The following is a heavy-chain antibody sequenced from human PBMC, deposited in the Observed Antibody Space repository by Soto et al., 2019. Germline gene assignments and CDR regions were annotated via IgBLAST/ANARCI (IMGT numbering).Heavy chain of an antibody. CDR2: ISGSGGST. D-gene: IGHD3-22*01. CDR1: GFTFSRYA. CDR3: AKDLRTYDSSGYYRGY. J-gene: IGHJ4*02. V-gene: IGHV3-23*01. Sequence: PGGSLRLSCAASGFTFSRYAMSWVRQAPGKGLEWVSAISGSGGSTNYADSVKGRFTISRDNSKNTLYLQMNSLRAEDTAVYYCAKDLRTYDSSGYYRGYWGQGTLVTVS.